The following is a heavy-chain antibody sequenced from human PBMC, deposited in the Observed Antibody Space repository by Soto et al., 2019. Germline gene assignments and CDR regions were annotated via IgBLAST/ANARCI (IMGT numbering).Heavy chain of an antibody. CDR1: GFTFSTFW. CDR2: IKSDGSST. CDR3: ARDFEY. Sequence: EVQLVESGGGLVQPVGSLRLSCDASGFTFSTFWMHWVRQAAGTGLVWVSRIKSDGSSTNYADSVKGRVTISRDNAKNTLYLPLTSLRHEDTVVYYCARDFEYWGKGTLVTVS. J-gene: IGHJ4*02. V-gene: IGHV3-74*01.